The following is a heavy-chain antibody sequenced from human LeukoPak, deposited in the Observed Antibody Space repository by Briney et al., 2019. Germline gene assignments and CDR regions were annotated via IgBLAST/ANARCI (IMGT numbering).Heavy chain of an antibody. Sequence: GGSLRLSCEVSGFTFSSYAMHWVRQAPGKGLEWAAVISYDGSNKYYADSVKGRFTISRDNSKNTLYLQMNSLRAEDTAVYYCARPYGSGSYYTPTDYGMDVWGQGTTVTVSS. CDR3: ARPYGSGSYYTPTDYGMDV. V-gene: IGHV3-30-3*01. D-gene: IGHD3-10*01. CDR1: GFTFSSYA. J-gene: IGHJ6*02. CDR2: ISYDGSNK.